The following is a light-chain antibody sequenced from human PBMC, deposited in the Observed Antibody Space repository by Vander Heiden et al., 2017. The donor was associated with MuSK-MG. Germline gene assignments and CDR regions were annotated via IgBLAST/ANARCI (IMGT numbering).Light chain of an antibody. J-gene: IGKJ4*01. V-gene: IGKV3-11*01. CDR2: DAS. Sequence: EIVLTQSPATLSLSPGERATLSCRASQTISSYLAWYQRKPGQAPRLLIYDASNRATGIPARFSGSGSGTDFTLTISSLEPEDFAVYYCQQRRNWPITFGGGTKVEIK. CDR1: QTISSY. CDR3: QQRRNWPIT.